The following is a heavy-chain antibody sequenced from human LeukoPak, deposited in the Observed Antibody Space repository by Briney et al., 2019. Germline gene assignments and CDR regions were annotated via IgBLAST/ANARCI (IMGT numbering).Heavy chain of an antibody. V-gene: IGHV4-39*01. J-gene: IGHJ4*02. CDR3: ARSWPGTTYFDY. D-gene: IGHD3-10*01. CDR2: ICYSGGT. Sequence: SETLSLTCTVSGGSISSSSYYWGWIRQPPGKGLEWIGSICYSGGTYYNPSLKSRVTISVDTSKNQFSLKLSSVTAADTAVYYCARSWPGTTYFDYWGQGTLVTVSS. CDR1: GGSISSSSYY.